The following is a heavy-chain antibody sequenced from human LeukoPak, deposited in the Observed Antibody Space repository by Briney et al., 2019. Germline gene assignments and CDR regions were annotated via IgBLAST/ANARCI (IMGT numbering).Heavy chain of an antibody. V-gene: IGHV4-4*07. CDR1: GGSISSYY. D-gene: IGHD3-3*01. Sequence: PSQTLSLTCAVSGGSISSYYWSCIRQPAGKGLEWIGRIYTSGSTNYNPSLKSRVTMSVDTSKNQFSLKLSSVTAADTAVYYCARDLGEWLYRGWFDPWGQGTLVTVSS. CDR3: ARDLGEWLYRGWFDP. CDR2: IYTSGST. J-gene: IGHJ5*02.